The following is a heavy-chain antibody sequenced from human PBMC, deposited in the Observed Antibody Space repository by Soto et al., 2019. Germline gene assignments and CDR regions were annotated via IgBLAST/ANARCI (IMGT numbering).Heavy chain of an antibody. Sequence: GGSLRLSCAVSGFPFSSFAMNWVRQAPGRGLEWVSFISDSGSTTHYADSVKGRFTISRDSGKNSLYLQMNSLREEDTAVYFCLRDRNGINVFDYWGQRSQVIV. CDR1: GFPFSSFA. D-gene: IGHD2-8*01. J-gene: IGHJ4*02. CDR3: LRDRNGINVFDY. CDR2: ISDSGSTT. V-gene: IGHV3-48*02.